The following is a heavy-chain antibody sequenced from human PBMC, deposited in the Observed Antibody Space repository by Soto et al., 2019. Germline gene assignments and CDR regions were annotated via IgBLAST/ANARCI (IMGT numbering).Heavy chain of an antibody. D-gene: IGHD3-10*01. Sequence: QVQLVQSGAEVKKPGSSVTVSCMPSGGTFNSYAISWVRQAPGQGLEWMGGIIPIFGAAHYAQKFQGRATITADESTSTAYMELSRLRSEDTAVYFCAGGTSGKDSYYAMDVWGQGTTVTVSS. V-gene: IGHV1-69*01. CDR2: IIPIFGAA. CDR3: AGGTSGKDSYYAMDV. CDR1: GGTFNSYA. J-gene: IGHJ6*02.